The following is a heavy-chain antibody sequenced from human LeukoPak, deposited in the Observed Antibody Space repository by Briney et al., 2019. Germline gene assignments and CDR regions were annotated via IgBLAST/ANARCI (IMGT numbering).Heavy chain of an antibody. CDR2: INPNGKTK. Sequence: GGSLRLSCAASGFTFSTHEIRWVRQAPGKGREWVSYINPNGKTKHYAEFVKGRFTISRDNAKNSAYLQMNSLRAEHTAVYYCARDHHVRGYSGFDLDYWGQGTLVTVSS. J-gene: IGHJ4*02. V-gene: IGHV3-48*03. CDR3: ARDHHVRGYSGFDLDY. D-gene: IGHD5-12*01. CDR1: GFTFSTHE.